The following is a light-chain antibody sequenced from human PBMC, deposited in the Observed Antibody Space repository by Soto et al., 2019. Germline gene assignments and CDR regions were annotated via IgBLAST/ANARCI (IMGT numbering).Light chain of an antibody. CDR3: AAWDDSLSGVV. J-gene: IGLJ2*01. V-gene: IGLV1-47*01. CDR2: RNN. CDR1: SSNIGSNY. Sequence: QSVLTQPPSASGTPGQRVTISCSGSSSNIGSNYVYWYQQLPGTAPKLLIYRNNQRPSGVPDRFSGSKSGTSASLAISGLRSEDEADHYCAAWDDSLSGVVFGGGTKHTVL.